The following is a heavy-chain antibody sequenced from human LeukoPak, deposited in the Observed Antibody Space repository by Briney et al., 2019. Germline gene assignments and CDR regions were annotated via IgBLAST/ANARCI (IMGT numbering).Heavy chain of an antibody. CDR3: ARHPNYYDSSGYHNWFDP. CDR1: GGSISSYY. Sequence: SETLSLTCTVSGGSISSYYWSWIRQPAGKGLEWIGRIYTSGSTNYNPSLKSRVTMSVDTSKNQFSLKLSSVTAADTAVYYCARHPNYYDSSGYHNWFDPWGQGTLVTVSS. D-gene: IGHD3-22*01. V-gene: IGHV4-4*07. J-gene: IGHJ5*02. CDR2: IYTSGST.